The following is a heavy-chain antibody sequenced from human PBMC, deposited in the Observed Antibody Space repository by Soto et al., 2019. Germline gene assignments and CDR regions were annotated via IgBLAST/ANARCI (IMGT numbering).Heavy chain of an antibody. D-gene: IGHD4-17*01. V-gene: IGHV4-59*08. Sequence: QVQLQQSGPRLVKPSETLSLTCTVSSGPDRSHNWGWIRQPPGRGLEWIGYVYYTGDTAYNPSLRSRVSISADTSTNDISLTLSSVTAADTAVYYCVRQGIDYLHGLVDVWGLGTTVSVSS. J-gene: IGHJ6*02. CDR1: SGPDRSHN. CDR3: VRQGIDYLHGLVDV. CDR2: VYYTGDT.